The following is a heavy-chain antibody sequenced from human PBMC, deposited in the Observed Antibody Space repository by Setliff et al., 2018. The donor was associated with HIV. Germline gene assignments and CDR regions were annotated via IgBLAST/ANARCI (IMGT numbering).Heavy chain of an antibody. CDR3: ARSYCGADCSLVADTNWFDP. J-gene: IGHJ5*02. Sequence: SETLSLTCAVSGYSISSGYYWGWIRQPPGKGLEWIGSIYHRGSTYYNPSLKSRLTISLDTSKNQLSLKLSSVTAADSAMYYCARSYCGADCSLVADTNWFDPWGQGTLVTVSS. D-gene: IGHD2-21*02. V-gene: IGHV4-38-2*01. CDR1: GYSISSGYY. CDR2: IYHRGST.